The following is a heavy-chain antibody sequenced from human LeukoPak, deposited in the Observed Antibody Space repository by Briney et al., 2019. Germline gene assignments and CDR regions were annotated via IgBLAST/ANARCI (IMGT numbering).Heavy chain of an antibody. CDR3: ARDPLLMTTVTTGQDY. CDR1: GGSINSNNW. J-gene: IGHJ4*02. Sequence: PSGTLSLTCAVSGGSINSNNWWSWVRQPPGKGLEWIGEIYHSGSTNYNPSLKSRVTISVDKSKNQFSLKLSSVTAADTAVYYCARDPLLMTTVTTGQDYWGQGTLVTVSS. V-gene: IGHV4-4*02. CDR2: IYHSGST. D-gene: IGHD4-17*01.